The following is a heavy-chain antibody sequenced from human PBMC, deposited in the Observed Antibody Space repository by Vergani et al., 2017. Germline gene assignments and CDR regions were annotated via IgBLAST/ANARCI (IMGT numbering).Heavy chain of an antibody. CDR3: ARGGYYISGSYYNDY. J-gene: IGHJ4*02. CDR1: GFTFNRYW. V-gene: IGHV3-74*02. Sequence: VQLVESGGGVVQPGGSLTLSCAASGFTFNRYWMHWVRQAPGKGLVWVSRINPDGSRTTYADSVKGRFTITRDNAKNTLYLQVSSLRAEDTAVYYCARGGYYISGSYYNDYWGQGTLVTVSS. D-gene: IGHD3-10*01. CDR2: INPDGSRT.